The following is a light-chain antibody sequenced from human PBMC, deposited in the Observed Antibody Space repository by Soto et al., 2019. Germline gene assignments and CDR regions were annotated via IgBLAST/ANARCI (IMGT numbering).Light chain of an antibody. V-gene: IGLV2-8*01. CDR1: SNDVGAYNY. J-gene: IGLJ1*01. CDR3: QSYDDSLSAFV. Sequence: QSVLTQPPSASGSPGQSVTISCTGTSNDVGAYNYVSWYQQHPGKAPKVMIYEVNKRPSGVPDRFSASKSGNSASLAITGLQAEDEADYYCQSYDDSLSAFVFGTGTKVTVL. CDR2: EVN.